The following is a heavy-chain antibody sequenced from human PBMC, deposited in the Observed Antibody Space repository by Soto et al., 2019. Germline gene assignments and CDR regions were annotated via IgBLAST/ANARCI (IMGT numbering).Heavy chain of an antibody. CDR3: ARDEAYYDSSGEYFQH. J-gene: IGHJ1*01. CDR1: GYTFTGYY. CDR2: INPNSGGT. Sequence: ASVKVSCKAPGYTFTGYYMHWVRQAPGQGLEWMGWINPNSGGTNYAQKFQGWVTMTRDTSISTAYMELSRLRSDDTAVYYCARDEAYYDSSGEYFQHWGQGTLVTVSS. D-gene: IGHD3-22*01. V-gene: IGHV1-2*04.